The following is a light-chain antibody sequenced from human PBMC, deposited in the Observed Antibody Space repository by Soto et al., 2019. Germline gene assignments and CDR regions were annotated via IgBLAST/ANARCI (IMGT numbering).Light chain of an antibody. CDR1: QSVSSSY. CDR3: QQYGSLPYT. J-gene: IGKJ2*01. V-gene: IGKV3-20*01. Sequence: EIVLTQSPGTLSLSPGERATLSCRASQSVSSSYLAWYQQKPGQAPRLLIYGPSSRATGIPDRFSGSGSGTDFTLTISRLEPEDFSVYYCQQYGSLPYTFGQGTKLEI. CDR2: GPS.